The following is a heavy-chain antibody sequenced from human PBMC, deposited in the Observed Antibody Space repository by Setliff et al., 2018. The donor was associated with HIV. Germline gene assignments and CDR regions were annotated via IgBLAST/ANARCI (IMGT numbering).Heavy chain of an antibody. CDR1: GDSINTHY. V-gene: IGHV4-59*11. CDR2: ISHSGNT. D-gene: IGHD6-19*01. Sequence: KPSETLSLTCTVSGDSINTHYWSWIRQPPGKGLEWIGCISHSGNTNFNPSLNSRVTISLDTSKNQFSLRLTSLTAADTAVYYCARGRTQWPNYNYFDPWGLGTLVTVSS. CDR3: ARGRTQWPNYNYFDP. J-gene: IGHJ5*02.